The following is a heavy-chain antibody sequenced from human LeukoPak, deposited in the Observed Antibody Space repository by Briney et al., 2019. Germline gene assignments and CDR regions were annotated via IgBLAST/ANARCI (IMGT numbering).Heavy chain of an antibody. J-gene: IGHJ4*02. D-gene: IGHD3-22*01. CDR3: ARNYDSGFDY. CDR1: GYTFTTYY. Sequence: GASVKVSCKASGYTFTTYYLHWVRQAPGQGLEWMGFINPSGGSTSYAQKFQGRVTMARDTSTSTVYMELSSLRSEDTAVYHCARNYDSGFDYWGQGTLVTVSS. V-gene: IGHV1-46*01. CDR2: INPSGGST.